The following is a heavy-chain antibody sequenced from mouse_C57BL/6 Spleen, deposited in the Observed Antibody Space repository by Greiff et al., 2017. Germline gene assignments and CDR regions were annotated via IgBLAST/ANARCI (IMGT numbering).Heavy chain of an antibody. J-gene: IGHJ3*01. V-gene: IGHV1-15*01. CDR2: IDPETGGT. Sequence: VQLQQSGAELVRPGASVTLSCKASGYTFTDYEMHWVKQTPVHGLEWIGAIDPETGGTTYNQKFKGKATLTADKSSSTAYMELRSLTSEDSAVYYCTRNRGGYRYSWLGYWGQGTLVTVSA. D-gene: IGHD2-12*01. CDR1: GYTFTDYE. CDR3: TRNRGGYRYSWLGY.